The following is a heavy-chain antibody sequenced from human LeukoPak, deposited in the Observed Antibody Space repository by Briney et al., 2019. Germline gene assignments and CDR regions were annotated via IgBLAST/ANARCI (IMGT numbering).Heavy chain of an antibody. D-gene: IGHD5-24*01. J-gene: IGHJ4*02. V-gene: IGHV1-2*02. CDR3: ASVRDGNTVDFDY. Sequence: ASVKVSCKASGYTFTGYYIHWVRQAPGQGPEWMGYINPNTGGTKYAQKFQDRVTMTRDTSISTAYMELSRLRSDDTAVYYCASVRDGNTVDFDYWGQGTLVTVSS. CDR2: INPNTGGT. CDR1: GYTFTGYY.